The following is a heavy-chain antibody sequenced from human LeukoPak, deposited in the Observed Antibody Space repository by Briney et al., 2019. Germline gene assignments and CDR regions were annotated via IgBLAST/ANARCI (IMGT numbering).Heavy chain of an antibody. V-gene: IGHV3-11*04. D-gene: IGHD3-10*01. CDR3: ARCGDGLPCDFDF. J-gene: IGHJ4*02. Sequence: GGSLRLSCAASGVTFSDYYMSWVRQTSGKGLEWVSSISSIASTIYYADSVKGRFTISRDNTKNSLYLQMNSLRAEDTAVYYCARCGDGLPCDFDFWGQGTLVTVSS. CDR2: ISSIASTI. CDR1: GVTFSDYY.